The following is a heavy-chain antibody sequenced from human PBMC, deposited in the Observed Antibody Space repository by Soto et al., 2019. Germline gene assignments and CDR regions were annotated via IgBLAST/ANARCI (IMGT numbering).Heavy chain of an antibody. CDR1: GFTCSSYG. J-gene: IGHJ4*02. D-gene: IGHD3-16*01. CDR2: IWYDGSNK. V-gene: IGHV3-33*01. Sequence: GGSLRLSCAASGFTCSSYGMHWVRQAPGKGLEGVAVIWYDGSNKYYADSVRGRFTISRDNSKNTLYLQMNSLRAEDTAVYYCARESSALTTFEGYYFDDWGQGTLVTVAS. CDR3: ARESSALTTFEGYYFDD.